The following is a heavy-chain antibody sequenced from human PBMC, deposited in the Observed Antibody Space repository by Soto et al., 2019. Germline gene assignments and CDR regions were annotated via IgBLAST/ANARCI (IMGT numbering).Heavy chain of an antibody. CDR3: ARDGGLGGGHLYTARGWEV. D-gene: IGHD3-16*01. CDR2: ISYDGSNK. V-gene: IGHV3-30-3*01. J-gene: IGHJ6*02. Sequence: QVQLVESGGGVVQPGRSLRLSCAASGFTFSSYAMHWVRQAPGKGLEWVAVISYDGSNKYYADSVKGRFTISRDNSKNTLYLNRNSLRAEDTAVYYCARDGGLGGGHLYTARGWEVWGQGTTVTVSS. CDR1: GFTFSSYA.